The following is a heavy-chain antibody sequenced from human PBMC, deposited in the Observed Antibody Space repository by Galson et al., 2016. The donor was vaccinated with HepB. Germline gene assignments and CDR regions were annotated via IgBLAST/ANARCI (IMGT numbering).Heavy chain of an antibody. Sequence: QSGAEVKKPGESLRISCQGSGYSFSSRWITWVRQVPGQGLEWMGRIDPSDSYANYSTSFRGHVTITADKSISTAYLQWNSLKASDTAIYYCASISYTSSWHPGTYGMDVWGQGTTVTVSS. V-gene: IGHV5-10-1*01. D-gene: IGHD2-2*02. CDR3: ASISYTSSWHPGTYGMDV. J-gene: IGHJ6*02. CDR2: IDPSDSYA. CDR1: GYSFSSRW.